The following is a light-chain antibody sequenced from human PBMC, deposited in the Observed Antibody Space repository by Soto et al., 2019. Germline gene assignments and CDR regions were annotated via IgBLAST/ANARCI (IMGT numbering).Light chain of an antibody. CDR1: RSDVGAYNY. CDR2: EVT. CDR3: SSFTSRFTFA. V-gene: IGLV2-14*01. Sequence: QSVLTQPASVSGSPGQSIAISCTGTRSDVGAYNYVSWYQQHPGKGPKLMISEVTNRPSGVSVRFPGSKSGHTASLTISGLQAEDEADYYCSSFTSRFTFAFGTGTKVTLL. J-gene: IGLJ1*01.